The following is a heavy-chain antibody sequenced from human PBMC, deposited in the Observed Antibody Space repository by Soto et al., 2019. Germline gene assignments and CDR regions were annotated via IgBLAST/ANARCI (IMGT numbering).Heavy chain of an antibody. J-gene: IGHJ1*01. CDR1: GFTFDDYA. D-gene: IGHD3-16*01. V-gene: IGHV3-9*01. Sequence: PGGSLRLSCAASGFTFDDYAMHWVRQAPGKGLEWVSGISWDSNSIGYADSVKGRFTISRDNAKNSLYLQMNSLRAEDTALYYCAKDYSSTFSQYFQHWGQGTLVTVSS. CDR2: ISWDSNSI. CDR3: AKDYSSTFSQYFQH.